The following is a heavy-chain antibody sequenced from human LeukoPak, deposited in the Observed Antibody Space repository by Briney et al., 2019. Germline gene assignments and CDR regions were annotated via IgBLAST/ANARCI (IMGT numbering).Heavy chain of an antibody. J-gene: IGHJ1*01. V-gene: IGHV3-23*01. CDR3: AKDLRFLEWLTEYFQH. CDR1: GFTFSSYS. D-gene: IGHD3-3*01. Sequence: GGSLRLSCAASGFTFSSYSMNWVRQARGKGLEWVSAISGSGGSTYYAHSVKGRFTISRDNSKNTLYLQMNSLRAEDTAVYYCAKDLRFLEWLTEYFQHWGQGTLVTVSS. CDR2: ISGSGGST.